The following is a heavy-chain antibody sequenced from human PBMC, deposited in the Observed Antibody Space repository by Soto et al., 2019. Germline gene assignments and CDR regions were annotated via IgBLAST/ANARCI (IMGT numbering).Heavy chain of an antibody. Sequence: PSETLSLTCAVSGASIGTSNWLSWVRQSPGKGLEWIGEIHDSGSTKYNPSLKSRVTISLDKSKNTLYLQMNSLRAEDTAVYYCAKDLIDYPATYWGQGTLVTVSS. CDR3: AKDLIDYPATY. V-gene: IGHV4-4*02. CDR2: IHDSGST. J-gene: IGHJ4*02. D-gene: IGHD4-17*01. CDR1: GASIGTSNW.